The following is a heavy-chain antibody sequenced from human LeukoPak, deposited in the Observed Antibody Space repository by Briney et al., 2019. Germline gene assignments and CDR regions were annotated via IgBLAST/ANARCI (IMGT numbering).Heavy chain of an antibody. J-gene: IGHJ3*02. Sequence: ASVKVSCKASGYTFTGYYMLWVRQAPGQGLEWMGRINPNSGGTNYAQKFQGRVTMTRDTSISTAYMELSRLRSDDTAVYYCASNYDRSTGEAFDIWGQGTMVTVSS. D-gene: IGHD3-22*01. CDR1: GYTFTGYY. V-gene: IGHV1-2*06. CDR3: ASNYDRSTGEAFDI. CDR2: INPNSGGT.